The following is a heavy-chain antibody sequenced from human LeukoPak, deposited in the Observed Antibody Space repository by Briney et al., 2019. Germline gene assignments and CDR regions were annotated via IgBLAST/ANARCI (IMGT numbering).Heavy chain of an antibody. V-gene: IGHV3-7*05. D-gene: IGHD3-10*01. J-gene: IGHJ5*02. CDR1: GFTFSNYW. Sequence: GGSLGLSCVASGFTFSNYWMTWVRQAPGKGLEWVASIKPDGSEKHFVDSVRGRFTISRDNAKDSLYLQMNSLRAEDTAVYYCVRGSSGTVVRGVAWAWFDPWGQGTLVTVSS. CDR3: VRGSSGTVVRGVAWAWFDP. CDR2: IKPDGSEK.